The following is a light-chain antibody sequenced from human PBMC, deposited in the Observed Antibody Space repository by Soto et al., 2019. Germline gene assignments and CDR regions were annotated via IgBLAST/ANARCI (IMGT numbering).Light chain of an antibody. J-gene: IGKJ1*01. Sequence: EIVMTQSPAPLSVSPGERATLSCRASQSVSSTLAWYQQKPGQAPRLLIYGAPTRATGIPARFSGSGSGTEFTLTISSLQSEVFAVYYFQQYNKWPPMAFGQGTNVEIK. CDR2: GAP. CDR3: QQYNKWPPMA. V-gene: IGKV3-15*01. CDR1: QSVSST.